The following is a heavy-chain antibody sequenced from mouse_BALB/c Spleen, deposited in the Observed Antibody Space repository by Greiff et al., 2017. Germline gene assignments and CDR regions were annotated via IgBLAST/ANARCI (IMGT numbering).Heavy chain of an antibody. J-gene: IGHJ3*01. CDR1: GYTFTSYW. Sequence: QVQLQQSGAELAKPGASVKMSCKASGYTFTSYWMHWVKQRPGQGLEWIGYINPSTGYTEYNQKFKDKATLTADKSSSTAYMQLSSLTSEDSAVYYCARSDYYGSSPFAYWGQGTLVTVSA. CDR3: ARSDYYGSSPFAY. V-gene: IGHV1-7*01. D-gene: IGHD1-1*01. CDR2: INPSTGYT.